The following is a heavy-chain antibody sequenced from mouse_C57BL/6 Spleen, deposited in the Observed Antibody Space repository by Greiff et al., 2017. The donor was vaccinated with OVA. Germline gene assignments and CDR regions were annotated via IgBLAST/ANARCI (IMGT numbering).Heavy chain of an antibody. CDR1: GYTFTSYW. D-gene: IGHD1-1*01. V-gene: IGHV1-69*01. CDR3: ARLDSITTVVATDAY. Sequence: VQLQQPGAELVMPGASVKLSCKASGYTFTSYWMHWVKQRPGQGLEWIGEIDPSDSYTNYNQKFKGKSTLTVDKSSSTAYMQLSSLTSEDSAVYYCARLDSITTVVATDAYWGQGTLVTVSA. J-gene: IGHJ3*01. CDR2: IDPSDSYT.